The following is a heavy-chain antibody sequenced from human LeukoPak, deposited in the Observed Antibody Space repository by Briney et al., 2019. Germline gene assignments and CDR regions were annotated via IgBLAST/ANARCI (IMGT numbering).Heavy chain of an antibody. Sequence: PSETLSLTCTVSGGSIRSSSYCWGWIRQPPGKGLEWIGSIYYSGSTYYNPSLKSRVTISVDTSKNQFSLNLSSVTAADTAVYYCARLYYDSSGYYQICYFDSWGQGTLVTVAS. J-gene: IGHJ4*02. CDR1: GGSIRSSSYC. V-gene: IGHV4-39*01. D-gene: IGHD3-22*01. CDR2: IYYSGST. CDR3: ARLYYDSSGYYQICYFDS.